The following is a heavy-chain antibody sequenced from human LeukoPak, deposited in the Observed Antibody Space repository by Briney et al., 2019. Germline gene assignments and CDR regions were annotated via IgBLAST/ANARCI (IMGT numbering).Heavy chain of an antibody. V-gene: IGHV4-4*07. Sequence: SETPSLPCTVSGGSLRSYYWTWVRQPAREGLEWIGRIYTSGGTNYNPSLKSRVTMSVDTSENRFSLKLTSVTAADTAVYYCARAPSYNSARLDVWGQGTTVTVSS. J-gene: IGHJ6*02. D-gene: IGHD1-1*01. CDR1: GGSLRSYY. CDR2: IYTSGGT. CDR3: ARAPSYNSARLDV.